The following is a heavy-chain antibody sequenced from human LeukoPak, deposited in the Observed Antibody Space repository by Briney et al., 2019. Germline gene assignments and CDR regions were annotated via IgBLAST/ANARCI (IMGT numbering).Heavy chain of an antibody. J-gene: IGHJ4*02. V-gene: IGHV4-4*02. CDR1: GGSIGSTNW. CDR3: SRESGAFCPFGY. D-gene: IGHD1-26*01. Sequence: MPSETLSLTCGVSGGSIGSTNWWSWVRQPPGQGLERIGEISLTGRTNYNPSLNGRVTMSLDESRNQLSLNLTSVTAADTAIYYCSRESGAFCPFGYWGQGTLVIVPP. CDR2: ISLTGRT.